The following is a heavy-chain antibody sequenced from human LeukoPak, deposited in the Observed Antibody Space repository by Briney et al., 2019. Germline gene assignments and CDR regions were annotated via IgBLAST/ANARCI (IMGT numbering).Heavy chain of an antibody. J-gene: IGHJ4*02. D-gene: IGHD1-1*01. V-gene: IGHV3-23*01. CDR2: ISTSGDST. Sequence: QPGGSLRLSCAVSGITLSSYAMTWVRQAPGKGLEWVSGISTSGDSTYYAHSVKGRFTISRDNSKNTLYLQMNSLRAEDTAVYFCAKAVSNWNDAPFDYWGQGTLVTVSS. CDR3: AKAVSNWNDAPFDY. CDR1: GITLSSYA.